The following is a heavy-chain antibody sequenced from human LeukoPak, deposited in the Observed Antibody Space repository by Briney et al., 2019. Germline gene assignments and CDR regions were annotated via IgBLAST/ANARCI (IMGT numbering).Heavy chain of an antibody. Sequence: SETLSLTCTVSGGSISSCSYYWSWIRQPPGKGLEWIGEINHSGSTNYNPSLKCRVTISVDTSKNQFSLKLSSVTAADTAVYYCARASGYYHYYYYYGMDVWGQGTTVTVSS. J-gene: IGHJ6*02. CDR3: ARASGYYHYYYYYGMDV. D-gene: IGHD3-3*01. V-gene: IGHV4-39*07. CDR1: GGSISSCSYY. CDR2: INHSGST.